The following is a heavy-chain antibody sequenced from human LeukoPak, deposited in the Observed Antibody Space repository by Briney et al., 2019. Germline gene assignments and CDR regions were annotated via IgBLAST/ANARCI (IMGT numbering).Heavy chain of an antibody. D-gene: IGHD3-3*01. V-gene: IGHV1-2*02. CDR2: INPNSGGT. J-gene: IGHJ5*02. CDR3: ARHPTYYDFWSGPGSWFDP. Sequence: ASVKVSCKASGYTFTGYYMHWVRQAPGQGLEWMGWINPNSGGTNYAQKFQGRVTMTRGTSISTAYMELSRLRSDDTAVYYCARHPTYYDFWSGPGSWFDPWGQGTLVTVSS. CDR1: GYTFTGYY.